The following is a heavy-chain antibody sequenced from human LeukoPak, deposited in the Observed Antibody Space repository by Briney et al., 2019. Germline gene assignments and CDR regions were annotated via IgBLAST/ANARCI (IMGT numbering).Heavy chain of an antibody. J-gene: IGHJ2*01. Sequence: PGGSLRLSCAASGFTFSSYSMNWVRQAPGKGLEWVSSISSSSSYIYYADSVKGRFTISRDNAKSSLYLQMNSLRAEDTAVYYCARAVSNYYFWYFDLWGRGTLVTVSS. CDR3: ARAVSNYYFWYFDL. V-gene: IGHV3-21*06. CDR1: GFTFSSYS. D-gene: IGHD4-11*01. CDR2: ISSSSSYI.